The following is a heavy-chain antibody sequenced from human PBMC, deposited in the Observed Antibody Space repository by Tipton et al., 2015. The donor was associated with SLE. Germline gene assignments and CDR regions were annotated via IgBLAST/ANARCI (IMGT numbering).Heavy chain of an antibody. V-gene: IGHV3-7*01. CDR1: GFTFNNHW. D-gene: IGHD3-10*01. CDR2: IKHDGSEK. J-gene: IGHJ4*02. CDR3: ARGSGNYYIY. Sequence: GSLRLSCAASGFTFNNHWMSWVRQAPGKGLEWVANIKHDGSEKDYVDSVKGRFTISRDNAKNSLYLQMNSLRVEDTALYYCARGSGNYYIYWGQGTLVTVSS.